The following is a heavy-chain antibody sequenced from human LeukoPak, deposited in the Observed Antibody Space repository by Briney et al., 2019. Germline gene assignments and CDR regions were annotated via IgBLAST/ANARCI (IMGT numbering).Heavy chain of an antibody. CDR2: IYYSGST. V-gene: IGHV4-59*01. Sequence: SETLSLTCTVSGGSISSYYWSWIRQPPGKGLEWIGYIYYSGSTNYNPSLKSRVTISVDTSKNQFSLKLNSVTAADTAVYYCATVASGWYPDYWGQGALVTVAS. D-gene: IGHD6-19*01. CDR1: GGSISSYY. J-gene: IGHJ4*02. CDR3: ATVASGWYPDY.